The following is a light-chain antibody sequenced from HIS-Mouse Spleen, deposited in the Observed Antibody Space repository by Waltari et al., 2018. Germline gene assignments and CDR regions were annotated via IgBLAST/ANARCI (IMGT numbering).Light chain of an antibody. J-gene: IGLJ1*01. Sequence: QSALTQPRSVSGSPGQSVTISCTGTSRDVGGYNQVSWYQQHPGKAPKLMIYDVSERPSGVPDRFSGSKSGNTASLTISGLQAEDEADYYCCSYAGSYRVFGTGTKVTVL. CDR2: DVS. CDR3: CSYAGSYRV. CDR1: SRDVGGYNQ. V-gene: IGLV2-11*01.